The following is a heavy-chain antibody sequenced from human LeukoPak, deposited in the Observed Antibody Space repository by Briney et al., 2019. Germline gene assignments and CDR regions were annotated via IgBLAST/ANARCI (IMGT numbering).Heavy chain of an antibody. CDR2: INHSGGT. CDR3: ARMVRASDY. V-gene: IGHV4-34*01. D-gene: IGHD3-10*01. CDR1: GGSFSGYY. Sequence: SETLSLTCAVYGGSFSGYYWSWIRQPPGKGLEWIGEINHSGGTNYNPSLKSRVTISLDTSKNQFSLQLSSVTAADTAVYYCARMVRASDYWGQGTLVTVSS. J-gene: IGHJ4*02.